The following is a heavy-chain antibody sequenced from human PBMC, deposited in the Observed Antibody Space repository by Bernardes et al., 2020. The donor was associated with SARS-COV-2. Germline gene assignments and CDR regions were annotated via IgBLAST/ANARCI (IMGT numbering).Heavy chain of an antibody. CDR2: IFYTGKT. J-gene: IGHJ6*03. CDR3: ARDVQGGYFYMDV. V-gene: IGHV4-39*07. Sequence: SETLSLTCTVSGDSIDSSPYYWAWIRQTPGEGLEWIGTIFYTGKTYDNPSLRSRLTISLDTSKNQFSLRLDSVTAADTAVYYCARDVQGGYFYMDVWGRGTTVTVSS. D-gene: IGHD3-16*01. CDR1: GDSIDSSPYY.